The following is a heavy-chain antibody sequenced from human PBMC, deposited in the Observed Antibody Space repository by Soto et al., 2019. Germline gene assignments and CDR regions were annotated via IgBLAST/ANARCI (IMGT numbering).Heavy chain of an antibody. CDR2: IYPGDSDT. J-gene: IGHJ6*02. D-gene: IGHD3-10*01. Sequence: ISEKRSVCKVCSYWRGSDHQMQRKGLESMGIIYPGDSDTRYSPSFQGQVTISADKSISTAYLQWSSLKASDTAMYYCAGGGVRGVVTRTRDYYGMDVWGQGPTVTVS. V-gene: IGHV5-51*07. CDR3: AGGGVRGVVTRTRDYYGMDV. CDR1: VCKVCSYW.